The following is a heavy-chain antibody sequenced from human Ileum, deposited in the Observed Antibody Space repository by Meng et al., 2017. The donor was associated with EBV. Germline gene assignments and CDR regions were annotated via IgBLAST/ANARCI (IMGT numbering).Heavy chain of an antibody. CDR1: GVAISSSNW. CDR2: IYHSGST. J-gene: IGHJ4*02. CDR3: ARVGQWLPIDY. Sequence: QQPLQDSVPGLANPSGPLSPPCAGSGVAISSSNWWSWVRQPPGKGLEWIGEIYHSGSTNYNPSLKSRVTTSVDKSKNQFSLNLSSVTAADTAVYYCARVGQWLPIDYWGQGTLVTVSS. D-gene: IGHD6-19*01. V-gene: IGHV4-4*02.